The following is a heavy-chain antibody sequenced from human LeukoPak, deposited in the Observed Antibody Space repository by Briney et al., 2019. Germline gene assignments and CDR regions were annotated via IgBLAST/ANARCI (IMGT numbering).Heavy chain of an antibody. D-gene: IGHD6-19*01. V-gene: IGHV3-7*03. CDR1: GFTFSSYW. J-gene: IGHJ1*01. CDR2: IKQGGREK. CDR3: ASGYSSGWYRAEYFQH. Sequence: GGSLRLSCAASGFTFSSYWMSWVRQAPGKGLEWVAYIKQGGREKYYVDSVKGRFTISRDNAKNSLYLQMNSLRAEDTAVYYCASGYSSGWYRAEYFQHWGQGTLVTVS.